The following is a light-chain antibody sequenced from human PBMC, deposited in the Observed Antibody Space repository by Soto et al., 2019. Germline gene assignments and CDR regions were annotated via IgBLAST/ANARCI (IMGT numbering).Light chain of an antibody. CDR3: QEYNDWRPIT. Sequence: IVMTQSPATLSVSPGGRATLSFRASQSISTKLAWYQQKPGQAPRLLIYGASTRAPGIPVRFSGSGSGTEFTLTIASLQSEDFAVYYCQEYNDWRPITFGGGTKVEIK. CDR1: QSISTK. V-gene: IGKV3-15*01. CDR2: GAS. J-gene: IGKJ4*01.